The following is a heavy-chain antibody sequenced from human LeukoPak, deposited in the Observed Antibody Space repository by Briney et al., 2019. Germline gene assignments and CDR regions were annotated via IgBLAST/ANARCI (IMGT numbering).Heavy chain of an antibody. CDR3: ATDWRGYSYGDYYYYGMDV. J-gene: IGHJ6*02. CDR1: GYTLTELS. CDR2: FDPEDGGT. D-gene: IGHD5-18*01. V-gene: IGHV1-24*01. Sequence: ASVKVSCKVSGYTLTELSMHWVRQAPGKGLEWMGGFDPEDGGTIYAQKFQGRVTMTEDTSTDTAYMELSSLRSEDTAVYYCATDWRGYSYGDYYYYGMDVRGQGTTVTVSS.